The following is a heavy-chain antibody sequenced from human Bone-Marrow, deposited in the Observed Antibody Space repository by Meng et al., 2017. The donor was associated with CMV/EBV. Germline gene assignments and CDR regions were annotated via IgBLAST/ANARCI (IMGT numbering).Heavy chain of an antibody. J-gene: IGHJ2*01. Sequence: GGSLRLSCAASGFTFSSYEMNWVRQAPGKGLEWVAVIWYDGSNKYYADSVKGRFTISRDNSKNTLYLQMNSLRAEDTGVYYCAIQGGDGEDDWYFDLWGRGTLVTVSS. D-gene: IGHD3-10*01. CDR3: AIQGGDGEDDWYFDL. CDR2: IWYDGSNK. CDR1: GFTFSSYE. V-gene: IGHV3-33*08.